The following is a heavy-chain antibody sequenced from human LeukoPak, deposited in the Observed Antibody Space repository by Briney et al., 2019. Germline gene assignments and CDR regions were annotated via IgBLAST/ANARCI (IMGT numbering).Heavy chain of an antibody. Sequence: SQTLSLTCTVSVGSISSGYYYWSWIRQPPGKGLEWIGYIYYSGSTYYHPSLKSRVTISVDTSKNQFSLKLTSVTAAATAVYYCARAFDLYYFDYWGQGTLVAVSS. D-gene: IGHD3-9*01. CDR1: VGSISSGYYY. J-gene: IGHJ4*02. CDR2: IYYSGST. V-gene: IGHV4-30-4*08. CDR3: ARAFDLYYFDY.